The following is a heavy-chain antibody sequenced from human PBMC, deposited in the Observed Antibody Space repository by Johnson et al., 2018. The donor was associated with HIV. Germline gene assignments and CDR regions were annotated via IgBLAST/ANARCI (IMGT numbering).Heavy chain of an antibody. CDR3: ARESLTTSDAFDM. V-gene: IGHV3-48*03. Sequence: EQLVESGGGVVQPGRSLRLSCAASGFTFSSYAMHWVRQAPGKGLEWVSYISSSGSTIYYADSVQGRFTISRDNTKNSVYLQMNSPTAEDTAVYYCARESLTTSDAFDMWGQGTMVTVSS. CDR1: GFTFSSYA. J-gene: IGHJ3*02. CDR2: ISSSGSTI. D-gene: IGHD1-1*01.